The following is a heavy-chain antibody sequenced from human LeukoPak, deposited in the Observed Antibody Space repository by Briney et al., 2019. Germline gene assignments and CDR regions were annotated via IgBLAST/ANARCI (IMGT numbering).Heavy chain of an antibody. CDR2: IFYSGST. D-gene: IGHD6-6*01. J-gene: IGHJ3*02. Sequence: SETLSLTCTVSGGSISSSSYFWGWIRQPPGKGLEWIGSIFYSGSTYYNPSLNSRVTISIDTSKNQFSLRLSSVTAADTAVYYCAREKYSSSSPDAFDIWGQGTMVTVSS. CDR1: GGSISSSSYF. V-gene: IGHV4-39*02. CDR3: AREKYSSSSPDAFDI.